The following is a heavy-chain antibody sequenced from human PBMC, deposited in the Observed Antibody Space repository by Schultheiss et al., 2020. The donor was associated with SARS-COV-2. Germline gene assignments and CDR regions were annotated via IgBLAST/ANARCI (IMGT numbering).Heavy chain of an antibody. CDR2: ISQTGST. CDR3: ARGHICHHYMDV. J-gene: IGHJ6*03. D-gene: IGHD2-21*01. Sequence: SQTLSLTCAVYGGSFSGYYWSWIRQPPGKGLEWIGEISQTGSTNYSPSLESRVTTSVDTSKKQFSPKLRSVTAADTAVYYCARGHICHHYMDVWGKGTTVTVSS. V-gene: IGHV4-34*01. CDR1: GGSFSGYY.